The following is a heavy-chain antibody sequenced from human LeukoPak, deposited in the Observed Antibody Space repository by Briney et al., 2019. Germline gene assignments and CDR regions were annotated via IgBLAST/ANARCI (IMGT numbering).Heavy chain of an antibody. V-gene: IGHV4-4*07. D-gene: IGHD3-22*01. J-gene: IGHJ4*02. CDR1: GGSISSYY. CDR3: ARDRYYYDSSGFRLFDY. Sequence: SETLSLTCTVSGGSISSYYWSWIRQPAGKGLEWIGRIYTSGSTNYNPSLKSRVTMSVDTSKNQFSLKLSSVTAADTAVYYCARDRYYYDSSGFRLFDYWGQGTLVTVSS. CDR2: IYTSGST.